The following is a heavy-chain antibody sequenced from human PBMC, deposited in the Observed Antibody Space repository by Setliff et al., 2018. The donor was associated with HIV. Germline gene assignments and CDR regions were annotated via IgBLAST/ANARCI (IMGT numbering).Heavy chain of an antibody. V-gene: IGHV1-18*01. CDR1: GYTFSSYG. J-gene: IGHJ4*02. CDR2: ISACNGNT. D-gene: IGHD1-1*01. CDR3: ARGSGWYNY. Sequence: ASVKVSCKASGYTFSSYGISWVRQAPGQGLEWMGWISACNGNTNYAQKFQGRVTMTRNTSISTAYMELSSLRSEDTAVYYCARGSGWYNYWGQGTLVTVSS.